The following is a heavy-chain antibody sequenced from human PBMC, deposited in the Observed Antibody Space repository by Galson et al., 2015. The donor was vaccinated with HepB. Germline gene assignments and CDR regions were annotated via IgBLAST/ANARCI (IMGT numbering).Heavy chain of an antibody. D-gene: IGHD6-13*01. J-gene: IGHJ5*02. CDR1: GFTFSSYA. CDR3: ARKGTVGAGNWFDP. CDR2: ISDSGGSR. V-gene: IGHV3-23*01. Sequence: SLRLSCAASGFTFSSYAMSWVRQAPGKGLEWVSTISDSGGSRFYADSVKGRFTISRDSSKSTLYLQMNSLRAEDTALYYCARKGTVGAGNWFDPWGQGTLVTVSS.